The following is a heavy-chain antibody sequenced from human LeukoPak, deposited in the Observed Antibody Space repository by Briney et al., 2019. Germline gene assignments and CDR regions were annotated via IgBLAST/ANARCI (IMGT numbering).Heavy chain of an antibody. V-gene: IGHV3-48*03. Sequence: PGGSLRLTCAASGFPFSSYEMNWVRQAPGKGLEWVSYISSSGDSIYYADSVKGRFTVSRDNAKKSLYLHMNSLRDDDTAVYYCARGTGLDCWGQGTLVTVSS. J-gene: IGHJ4*02. D-gene: IGHD1-14*01. CDR3: ARGTGLDC. CDR2: ISSSGDSI. CDR1: GFPFSSYE.